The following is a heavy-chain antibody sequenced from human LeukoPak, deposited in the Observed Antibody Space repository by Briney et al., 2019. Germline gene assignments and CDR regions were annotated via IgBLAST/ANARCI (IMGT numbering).Heavy chain of an antibody. J-gene: IGHJ4*02. D-gene: IGHD6-19*01. Sequence: ASVKVSCKASGYTFTGYYMHWVRQAPGQGLEWMGWINPNSGGTNYAQKFQGRVTMTRDTSISTAYMELSRLRSDDTAVYFCATDRVYRSSGRSWGFFDYWGQGTLVIVSS. CDR3: ATDRVYRSSGRSWGFFDY. CDR2: INPNSGGT. CDR1: GYTFTGYY. V-gene: IGHV1-2*02.